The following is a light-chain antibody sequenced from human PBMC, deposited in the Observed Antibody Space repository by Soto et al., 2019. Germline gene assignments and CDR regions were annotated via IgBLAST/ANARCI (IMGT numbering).Light chain of an antibody. CDR1: QSVTSTY. CDR2: GAS. J-gene: IGKJ2*01. V-gene: IGKV3-20*01. Sequence: EFVLTQSPGTLSLSPGERAILSCRASQSVTSTYIAWYQQKPGQAPRLLIYGASSRATGIPDRLSGSGSGTDFTLTISRLEAEDFAVYYCQYYGSSPPTTFGQGTKLEIK. CDR3: QYYGSSPPTT.